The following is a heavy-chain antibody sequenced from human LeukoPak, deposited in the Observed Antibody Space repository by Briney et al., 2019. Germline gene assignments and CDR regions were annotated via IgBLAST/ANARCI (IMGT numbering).Heavy chain of an antibody. Sequence: SETLSLTCAVYGGSFSGYYWSWIRQPPGKGLEWIGEINHSGSTNYNPSLKSRVTISVDTSKNQFSLKLSSVTAADTAVYYCARHSLRYSSSSVVDYWGQGTLVTVSS. CDR2: INHSGST. CDR3: ARHSLRYSSSSVVDY. J-gene: IGHJ4*02. D-gene: IGHD6-19*01. V-gene: IGHV4-34*01. CDR1: GGSFSGYY.